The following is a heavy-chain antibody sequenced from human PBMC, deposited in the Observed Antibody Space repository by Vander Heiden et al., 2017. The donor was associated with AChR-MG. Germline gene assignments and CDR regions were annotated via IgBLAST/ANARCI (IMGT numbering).Heavy chain of an antibody. CDR2: GSSTGTT. V-gene: IGHV4-39*02. D-gene: IGHD1-26*01. Sequence: RLQESGPGLVKPSEPLSLTCSVPVVSISSRSYSWALVRPAPGQRLAWIAPGSSTGTTYSNPSLRRRVSRTLRSSKSHFSLDLTSVTASDTAIYFRARAILGTYSATYGPYYVDLWGRGTLVNVSA. J-gene: IGHJ2*01. CDR1: VVSISSRSYS. CDR3: ARAILGTYSATYGPYYVDL.